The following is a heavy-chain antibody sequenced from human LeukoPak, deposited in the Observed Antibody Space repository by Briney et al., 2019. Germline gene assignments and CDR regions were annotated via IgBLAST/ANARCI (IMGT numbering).Heavy chain of an antibody. Sequence: SETLSLTCTVSGYSISSGYYWGWIRQPPGKGLEWIGNIYHSGSTYYSPSLKSRVTISLDTSKNQFSLKLFSVTAADTAMYYCARSYSSSFASFDYWGQGTLVTVSS. CDR3: ARSYSSSFASFDY. CDR1: GYSISSGYY. J-gene: IGHJ4*02. V-gene: IGHV4-38-2*02. D-gene: IGHD6-13*01. CDR2: IYHSGST.